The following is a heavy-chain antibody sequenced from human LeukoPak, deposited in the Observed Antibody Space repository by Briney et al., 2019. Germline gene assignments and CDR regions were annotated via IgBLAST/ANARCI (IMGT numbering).Heavy chain of an antibody. Sequence: GGSLRLSCVVSGISLSNYAMTWVRQAPGKGLEWVSYISERGGSTYYADSVKGRFTISRDNSKNTLYLQMSSLRAEDTAVYYCAKATTTFDYFDYWGQGTLVTVSS. D-gene: IGHD4-17*01. CDR1: GISLSNYA. J-gene: IGHJ4*02. CDR2: ISERGGST. CDR3: AKATTTFDYFDY. V-gene: IGHV3-23*01.